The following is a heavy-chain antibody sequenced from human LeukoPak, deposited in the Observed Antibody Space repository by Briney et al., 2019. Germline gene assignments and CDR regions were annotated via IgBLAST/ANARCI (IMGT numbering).Heavy chain of an antibody. J-gene: IGHJ6*03. V-gene: IGHV4-38-2*02. CDR1: GYSINSGYY. CDR3: ARGDCSGSICYSPMDV. D-gene: IGHD2-21*01. Sequence: SETLSLTCTVSGYSINSGYYWVWIRRPPGKALEWIGSIYRNGSTNYNPSLKNRLTISVATSKNQFSLKVSSVTAADTAVYYCARGDCSGSICYSPMDVWGTGTTVTVSS. CDR2: IYRNGST.